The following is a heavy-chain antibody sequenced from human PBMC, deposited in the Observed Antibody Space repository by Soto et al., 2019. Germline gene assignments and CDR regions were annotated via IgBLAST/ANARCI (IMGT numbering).Heavy chain of an antibody. CDR3: ATDYSSIAARPSKFGYYYYMDA. V-gene: IGHV1-24*01. J-gene: IGHJ6*03. CDR1: GYTLTELS. CDR2: FDPEDGET. D-gene: IGHD6-6*01. Sequence: ASVKVSCKVSGYTLTELSMHWVRQAPGKGLEWMGGFDPEDGETIYAQKFQGRVTMTEDTSTDTAYMELSSLRSEDTAVYYCATDYSSIAARPSKFGYYYYMDAWGKGTTVTSP.